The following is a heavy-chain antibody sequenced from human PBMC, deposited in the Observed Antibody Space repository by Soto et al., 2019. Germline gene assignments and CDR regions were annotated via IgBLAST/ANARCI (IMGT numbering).Heavy chain of an antibody. CDR3: AGECPYYESSDNYCDC. CDR2: TYYRSKWYN. V-gene: IGHV6-1*01. CDR1: GDSVSGNSAA. J-gene: IGHJ4*02. Sequence: PSQTLSLTCAISGDSVSGNSAAWNWIRQSPSRGLEWLGRTYYRSKWYNDYAVSVKSRITVTPDTSKNQFSLHLNSVTPEDTAVYYWAGECPYYESSDNYCDCWDQGAMVTVSS. D-gene: IGHD3-16*01.